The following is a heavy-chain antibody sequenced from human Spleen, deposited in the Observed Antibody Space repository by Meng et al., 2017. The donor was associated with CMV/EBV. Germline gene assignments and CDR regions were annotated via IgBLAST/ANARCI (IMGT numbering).Heavy chain of an antibody. CDR3: ARAFPFWSGVFDY. J-gene: IGHJ4*02. V-gene: IGHV3-23*04. CDR1: GFTFSSYA. CDR2: ISGSGGST. Sequence: EGPRVASRGGLVQPWGSRRLSCAASGFTFSSYAMSWVRQAPGKGLEWVSAISGSGGSTYYADSVKGRFTISRDNSKNSLYLQMNSLRAEDTAVYYCARAFPFWSGVFDYWGQGTLVTVSS. D-gene: IGHD3-3*01.